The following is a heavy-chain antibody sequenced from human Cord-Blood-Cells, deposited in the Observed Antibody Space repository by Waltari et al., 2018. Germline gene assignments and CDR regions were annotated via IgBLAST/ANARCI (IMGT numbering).Heavy chain of an antibody. D-gene: IGHD1-26*01. CDR3: ARRWAPIVGATTFDY. Sequence: QLQLQESGPGLVKPSETLSLTCTVSGGSISSSSYYWGWIRQPPGKGLECIGSIYYSGSTYYNPSLKRRVTISVDTSKNQFSLKLSSVTAADTAVYYCARRWAPIVGATTFDYWGQGTLVTVSS. CDR2: IYYSGST. V-gene: IGHV4-39*01. CDR1: GGSISSSSYY. J-gene: IGHJ4*02.